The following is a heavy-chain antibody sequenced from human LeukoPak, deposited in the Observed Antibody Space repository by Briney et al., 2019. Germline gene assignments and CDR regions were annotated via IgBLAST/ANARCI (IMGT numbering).Heavy chain of an antibody. J-gene: IGHJ4*02. CDR3: AKDLPAYGDYIEGY. V-gene: IGHV3-23*01. D-gene: IGHD4-17*01. CDR1: GFPLCSLR. CDR2: ISGSGGII. Sequence: GGPLTLPCAASGFPLCSLRMRWLPDAPERGREGVSNISGSGGIIDYADSVKGRFTFSRDNARNMVYLQMNSLRAEDTAVYYCAKDLPAYGDYIEGYWGQGTLVTVSS.